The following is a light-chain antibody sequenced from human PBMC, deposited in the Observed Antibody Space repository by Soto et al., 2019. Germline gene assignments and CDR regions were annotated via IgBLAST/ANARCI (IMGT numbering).Light chain of an antibody. Sequence: EIVLTQSPGTLSMSPGERATLSCRASQSISSNYLAWYQQKPGQAPRLLMYGAFSRATGIPDRFSCSGSVTHYTLTISRLEAEDFSVYYCQQYGSSPRTFGQGTKVEFK. CDR2: GAF. CDR1: QSISSNY. J-gene: IGKJ1*01. CDR3: QQYGSSPRT. V-gene: IGKV3-20*01.